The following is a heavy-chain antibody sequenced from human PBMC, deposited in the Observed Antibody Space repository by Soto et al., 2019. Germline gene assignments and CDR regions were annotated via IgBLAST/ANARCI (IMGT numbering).Heavy chain of an antibody. CDR1: GGTFSSYA. CDR2: IIPIFGTA. J-gene: IGHJ6*02. Sequence: QVQLVQSGAEVKKPGSSVKVSCKASGGTFSSYAISWVRQSPGHGLEWMGGIIPIFGTANYAQKFQGRVTITADESTSTAYMELSSLRSEDTAVYYCARDALSTVTNYYYYYGMDVWGQGTTVTVSS. V-gene: IGHV1-69*01. CDR3: ARDALSTVTNYYYYYGMDV. D-gene: IGHD4-4*01.